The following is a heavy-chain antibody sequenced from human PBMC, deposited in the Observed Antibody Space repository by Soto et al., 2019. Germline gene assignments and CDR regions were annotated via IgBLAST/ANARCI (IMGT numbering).Heavy chain of an antibody. D-gene: IGHD1-26*01. CDR1: GYSISISNW. CDR2: IYYSGTT. J-gene: IGHJ4*02. V-gene: IGHV4-28*01. CDR3: ARREIQGPIEY. Sequence: PSETLSLTCAVSGYSISISNWWGWIRQPPGKGLEWIGYIYYSGTTYYNPSLKSRVTMSVDTSKNQFSLKLTSVTAVDTAVYYWARREIQGPIEYWGQGTRVTVS.